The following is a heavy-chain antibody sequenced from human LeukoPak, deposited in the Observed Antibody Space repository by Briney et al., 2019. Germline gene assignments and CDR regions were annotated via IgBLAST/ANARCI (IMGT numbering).Heavy chain of an antibody. CDR1: GGSISSSSYY. D-gene: IGHD3-9*01. V-gene: IGHV4-39*01. CDR2: IYYNGST. CDR3: ARGRLVINYYFDY. Sequence: SETLSLTCTVSGGSISSSSYYWGWIRQPPVKGLEWIGSIYYNGSTYYNPSLKSRVTISVDTSKNQFSLKLRSVTAADTAVYYCARGRLVINYYFDYWGQGTLVTVSS. J-gene: IGHJ4*02.